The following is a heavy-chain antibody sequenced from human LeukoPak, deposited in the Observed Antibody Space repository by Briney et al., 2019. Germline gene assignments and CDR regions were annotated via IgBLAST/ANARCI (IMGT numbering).Heavy chain of an antibody. V-gene: IGHV4-61*01. CDR3: ARQHQEGAPAGAPWGIDY. J-gene: IGHJ4*02. D-gene: IGHD2-2*01. CDR2: MFYSGST. Sequence: KPSETLSLTCTVSGASVSSGSYSWNWIRQPPGKGLEWIGYMFYSGSTKYNPSLESRVTISVDTSKNQFSLKLSSVTATDTAVYYCARQHQEGAPAGAPWGIDYWGQGTLVTVSS. CDR1: GASVSSGSYS.